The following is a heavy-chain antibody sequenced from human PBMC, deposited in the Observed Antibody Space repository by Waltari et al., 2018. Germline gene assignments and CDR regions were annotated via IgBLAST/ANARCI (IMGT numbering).Heavy chain of an antibody. Sequence: QVQLAGSGGGVVQPGKSLRLSCAASGFTFSSSGMHWARQAPGKGLEWVAFISYSGTQKSYADSVKGRFTISRDNSKDTVHLQMNSLRAEDTAMYYCARYYGSGEDYDRSGYSSFDFWGQGSLVTVSS. CDR1: GFTFSSSG. CDR2: ISYSGTQK. CDR3: ARYYGSGEDYDRSGYSSFDF. D-gene: IGHD3-22*01. V-gene: IGHV3-33*01. J-gene: IGHJ4*02.